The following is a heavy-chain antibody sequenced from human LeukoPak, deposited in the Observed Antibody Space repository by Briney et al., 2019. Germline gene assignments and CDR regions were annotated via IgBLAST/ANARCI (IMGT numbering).Heavy chain of an antibody. CDR3: ARDTHSSGYYYFDY. J-gene: IGHJ4*02. CDR2: IYYSGST. D-gene: IGHD3-22*01. Sequence: SQTLSLTCAVSGGSISSGGYSWSWIRQPPGKGLEWIGYIYYSGSTYYNPSLKSRVTISVDTSKNPFSLKLSSMTAADTAVYYCARDTHSSGYYYFDYWGQGTLVTVSS. CDR1: GGSISSGGYS. V-gene: IGHV4-30-4*07.